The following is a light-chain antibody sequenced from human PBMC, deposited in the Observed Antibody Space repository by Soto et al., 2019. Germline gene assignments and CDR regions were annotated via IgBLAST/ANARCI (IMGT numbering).Light chain of an antibody. Sequence: EIVMTQSPAILSVSPGERVTLSCRASQSVSNNLAWYQQKPGKAPRLPIFSASTRTTGIPVRLSGSGSGREITLTIGRHQSEDFAVYYCHKYYNWPPWTCGQGTKVEIK. CDR1: QSVSNN. CDR3: HKYYNWPPWT. J-gene: IGKJ1*01. CDR2: SAS. V-gene: IGKV3-15*01.